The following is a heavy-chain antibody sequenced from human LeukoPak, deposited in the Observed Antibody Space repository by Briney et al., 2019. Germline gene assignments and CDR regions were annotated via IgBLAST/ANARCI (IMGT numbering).Heavy chain of an antibody. Sequence: GGSLRLSCAASGFTFSSYAMSWVRQAPGKGLEWVSAVSGSGGSTYYADSVKGRFTISRDNSKNTLYLQMNSLRAEDTAVYYCAKGPTYYYDSSGYSPIGGWGQGTLVTVSS. CDR1: GFTFSSYA. CDR2: VSGSGGST. D-gene: IGHD3-22*01. V-gene: IGHV3-23*01. CDR3: AKGPTYYYDSSGYSPIGG. J-gene: IGHJ4*02.